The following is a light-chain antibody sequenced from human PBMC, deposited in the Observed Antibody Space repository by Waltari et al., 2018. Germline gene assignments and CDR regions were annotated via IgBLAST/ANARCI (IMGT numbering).Light chain of an antibody. CDR2: TAS. CDR3: QQSYTTLT. V-gene: IGKV1-39*01. J-gene: IGKJ3*01. CDR1: QSISKY. Sequence: DIQMTQSQSSLSASVGDTVTITCRASQSISKYLNWYQQKPGKAPNLLIYTASSLQSGVPSRFTGSGSGTDFTLTISSLQPEDFATYYCQQSYTTLTFGPGTTVDI.